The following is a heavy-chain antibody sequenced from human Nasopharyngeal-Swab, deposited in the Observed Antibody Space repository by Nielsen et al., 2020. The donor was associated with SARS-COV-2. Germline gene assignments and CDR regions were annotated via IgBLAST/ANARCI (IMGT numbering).Heavy chain of an antibody. CDR2: ISYDGSNK. CDR1: GFTFSSYG. V-gene: IGHV3-30*18. Sequence: GESLKISCAASGFTFSSYGMHWVRQAPGKGLEWVAVISYDGSNKNYAASVKGPFTISSDNSKNTLYLQMNSLRAEDTAVYYCAKDYSSYGGSNISEYYLDVWGQGTLVTVSS. J-gene: IGHJ4*01. D-gene: IGHD4-11*01. CDR3: AKDYSSYGGSNISEYYLDV.